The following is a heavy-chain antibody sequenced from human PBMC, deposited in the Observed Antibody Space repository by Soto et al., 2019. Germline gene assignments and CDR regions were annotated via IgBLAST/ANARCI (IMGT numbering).Heavy chain of an antibody. Sequence: SETLSLTCTASGGSMSSNSEFWGWICQSPGKGLERIGNINYRGTTFYNPSLKGGATLSVDSSKNRVSRRLHSVTARDTAVYYWARHGGWSGDSPLDDWGPATLLPAS. CDR3: ARHGGWSGDSPLDD. D-gene: IGHD3-10*02. CDR2: INYRGTT. J-gene: IGHJ4*02. CDR1: GGSMSSNSEF. V-gene: IGHV4-39*01.